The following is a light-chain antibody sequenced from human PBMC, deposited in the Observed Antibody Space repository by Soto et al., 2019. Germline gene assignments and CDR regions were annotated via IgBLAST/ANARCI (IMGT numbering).Light chain of an antibody. CDR1: QSVSSY. J-gene: IGKJ2*01. CDR2: DAS. V-gene: IGKV3-11*01. Sequence: EIVLTQSPATLSLSPGERATLSCRASQSVSSYLAWYQQKPGQAPRLLIYDASNRATGIPARFSGSGSGTDFTLTISSLEPEDFATYYCQQYKTYNTFGQGTKLEIK. CDR3: QQYKTYNT.